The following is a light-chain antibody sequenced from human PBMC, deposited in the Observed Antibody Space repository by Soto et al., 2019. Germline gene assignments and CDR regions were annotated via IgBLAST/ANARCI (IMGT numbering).Light chain of an antibody. CDR1: SSNIGSNY. V-gene: IGLV1-47*01. CDR2: RNN. CDR3: STWDDSLSAWV. Sequence: QSVLTQPPSVSGTPGQRVTISCSGSSSNIGSNYVYWYQQLPGTAPKLLIYRNNQWPSGVPDRFSGSKSGASASLAISGLRSEDEADYYCSTWDDSLSAWVFGGGTKVTVL. J-gene: IGLJ3*02.